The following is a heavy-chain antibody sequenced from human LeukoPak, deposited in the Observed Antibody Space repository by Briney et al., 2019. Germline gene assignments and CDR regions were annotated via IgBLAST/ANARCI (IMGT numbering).Heavy chain of an antibody. J-gene: IGHJ5*02. V-gene: IGHV4-59*01. CDR2: IYYSGST. Sequence: SETLSLTCTVSGGSISGYYWSWIRQPPGKGLEWIGYIYYSGSTNYNPSLKSRVTISVDTSKNQFSLKLSSVTAADTAMYYCARGQYSGSFLGYYNWFDPWGQGTLVTVSS. D-gene: IGHD1-26*01. CDR3: ARGQYSGSFLGYYNWFDP. CDR1: GGSISGYY.